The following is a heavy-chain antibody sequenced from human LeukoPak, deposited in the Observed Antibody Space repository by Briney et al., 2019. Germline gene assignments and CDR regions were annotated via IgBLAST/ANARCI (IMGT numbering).Heavy chain of an antibody. D-gene: IGHD3-16*01. Sequence: GGSLRLSCSASGFPLSHYDMNWVRQAPGKGLEWVSSISGLSTHIYYGDSVKGRFSISRDNAKNSVYLQMNSLGVEDTAIYYCGRAFPPLRTSSAGDLWGQGILVTVSS. CDR3: GRAFPPLRTSSAGDL. J-gene: IGHJ4*02. CDR1: GFPLSHYD. CDR2: ISGLSTHI. V-gene: IGHV3-21*01.